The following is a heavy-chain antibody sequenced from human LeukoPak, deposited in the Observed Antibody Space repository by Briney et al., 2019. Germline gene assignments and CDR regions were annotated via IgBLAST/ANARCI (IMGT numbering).Heavy chain of an antibody. CDR2: IKEDGSDK. CDR3: ARDTGYNTFDY. D-gene: IGHD5-24*01. J-gene: IGHJ4*02. V-gene: IGHV3-7*05. CDR1: GFTFSNYW. Sequence: PGGSLRLSCAASGFTFSNYWMSWVRQAPGKGLEWVANIKEDGSDKYYVDSVKGRFTISRDNAKNSLFLQMNSLRAEDTAVYYCARDTGYNTFDYWGQGTLVTVSS.